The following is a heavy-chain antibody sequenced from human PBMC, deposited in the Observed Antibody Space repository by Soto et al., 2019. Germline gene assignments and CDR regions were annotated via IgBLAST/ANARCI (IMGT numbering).Heavy chain of an antibody. D-gene: IGHD2-2*01. CDR3: AGDQTPNGTSQTIVYSGWGV. CDR2: ISYDGSKK. V-gene: IGHV3-30*03. CDR1: GFTFSWYG. Sequence: QVQLVESGGGVVKPGKSLRLSCAASGFTFSWYGMHWVRQAPGKGLEWVAVISYDGSKKYYADSVEGRFTISRDNSKNNLYLQMTSLRAEDTAMYHCAGDQTPNGTSQTIVYSGWGVCGHATTVTVSS. J-gene: IGHJ6*02.